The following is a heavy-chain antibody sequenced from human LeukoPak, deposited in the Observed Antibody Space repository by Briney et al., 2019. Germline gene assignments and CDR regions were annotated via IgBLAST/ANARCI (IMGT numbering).Heavy chain of an antibody. J-gene: IGHJ6*02. CDR2: INPNSGGT. CDR1: GYTFTSYG. Sequence: ASVKVSCKASGYTFTSYGISWVRQAPGQGLEWMGWINPNSGGTNYAQKFQGWVTMTRDTSISTAYMELSRLRSDDTAVYYCARAGYSSGWYRGDYYYGMDVWGQGTTVTVSS. V-gene: IGHV1-2*04. CDR3: ARAGYSSGWYRGDYYYGMDV. D-gene: IGHD6-19*01.